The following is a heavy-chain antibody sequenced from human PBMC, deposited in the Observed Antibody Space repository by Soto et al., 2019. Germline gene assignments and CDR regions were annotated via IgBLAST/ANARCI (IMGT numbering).Heavy chain of an antibody. J-gene: IGHJ6*04. D-gene: IGHD4-17*01. V-gene: IGHV4-34*01. CDR3: ARGRQVPYGDYIWNQSPRTYGMDV. CDR1: GGSFSGYY. Sequence: SEPLSLTCAVSGGSFSGYYWSWIRQPPGKGLEWIGKINHSGSISHNPTLVSRVSITVVTSQNQFSLMRSSVTAEETAVYCNARGRQVPYGDYIWNQSPRTYGMDVWRKGTTVT. CDR2: INHSGSI.